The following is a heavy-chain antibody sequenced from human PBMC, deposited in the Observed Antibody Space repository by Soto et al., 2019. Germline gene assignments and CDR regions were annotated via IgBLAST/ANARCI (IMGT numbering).Heavy chain of an antibody. D-gene: IGHD1-7*01. CDR3: ASGGVNWNYLGVGWFDP. Sequence: PSETLSLTCTVSGGSISSYYWSWIRQPPGKGLEWIGYIYYSGSTNYNPSLKSRVTISVDTSKNQFSLKLSSVTAADTAVYYCASGGVNWNYLGVGWFDPWGQGTLVTVSS. CDR1: GGSISSYY. CDR2: IYYSGST. J-gene: IGHJ5*02. V-gene: IGHV4-59*12.